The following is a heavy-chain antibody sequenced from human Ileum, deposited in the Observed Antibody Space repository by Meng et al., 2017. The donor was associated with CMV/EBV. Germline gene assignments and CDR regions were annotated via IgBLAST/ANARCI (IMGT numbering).Heavy chain of an antibody. CDR3: VRPGVYNAGWYVDY. CDR2: IWPGDSET. Sequence: KVSCKTSGFSFTNFWIGWVRQMPGKGLEWMGIIWPGDSETRFSPSFQGHVTISADQSITTAYLQWSSLEASDSAMYYCVRPGVYNAGWYVDYWGQGTLVTVSS. J-gene: IGHJ4*02. D-gene: IGHD6-19*01. CDR1: GFSFTNFW. V-gene: IGHV5-51*01.